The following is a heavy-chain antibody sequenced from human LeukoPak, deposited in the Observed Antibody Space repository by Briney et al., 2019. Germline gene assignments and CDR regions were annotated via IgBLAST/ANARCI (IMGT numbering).Heavy chain of an antibody. V-gene: IGHV3-23*01. Sequence: GGSLRLSCAASGFTFSSYGMSWVRQAPGKGLEWVSAISGSGGSTYYADSVKGRFTVSRDNAKNSLYLQMNSLRAEDTAVYYCAREGALTVTKDAFDIWGQGTKVTVSS. CDR1: GFTFSSYG. D-gene: IGHD4-17*01. CDR3: AREGALTVTKDAFDI. CDR2: ISGSGGST. J-gene: IGHJ3*02.